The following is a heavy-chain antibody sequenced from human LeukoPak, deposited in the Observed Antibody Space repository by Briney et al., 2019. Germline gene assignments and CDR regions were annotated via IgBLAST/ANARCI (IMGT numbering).Heavy chain of an antibody. CDR3: ARHRIPGNSGSPFDY. CDR1: GYTFTVYY. D-gene: IGHD1-26*01. V-gene: IGHV1-2*02. Sequence: ASVKVSCKASGYTFTVYYMHWVRQAPGQGLEWMGWINPNSGGTNYAQKFQGRVTMTRDTSISTAYMGLSRLRSDDTAVYYCARHRIPGNSGSPFDYWGQGTLVTVSS. J-gene: IGHJ4*02. CDR2: INPNSGGT.